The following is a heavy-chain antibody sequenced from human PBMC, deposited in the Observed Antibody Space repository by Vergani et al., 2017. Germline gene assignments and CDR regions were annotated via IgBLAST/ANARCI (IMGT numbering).Heavy chain of an antibody. CDR1: GGTFSSYT. CDR2: IIPIRGIA. V-gene: IGHV1-69*02. CDR3: ASRRDSSGPL. J-gene: IGHJ4*02. D-gene: IGHD3-22*01. Sequence: QVQLVQSGAEVKKPGSSVKVSCKASGGTFSSYTISWVRQAPGQGLEWMGRIIPIRGIANYAQKFQGRVTITADKYTSTAYMELSSLRSEDTAVYYCASRRDSSGPLWGQGTLVTVSS.